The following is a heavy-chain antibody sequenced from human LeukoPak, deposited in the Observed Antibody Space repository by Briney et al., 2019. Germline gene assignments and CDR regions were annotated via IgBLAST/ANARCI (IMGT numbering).Heavy chain of an antibody. CDR3: ARHPHYYFDDTAR. CDR1: GDSVSTSNSY. Sequence: SETLSLTCTVSGDSVSTSNSYWGWIRQPPGKGLEWIGSMFYSANTYYNPSLKSRVTISVDTSKNQLSLRLSSVTAADTAVYYCARHPHYYFDDTARWGQGTLVPVSS. V-gene: IGHV4-39*01. D-gene: IGHD3-22*01. CDR2: MFYSANT. J-gene: IGHJ4*02.